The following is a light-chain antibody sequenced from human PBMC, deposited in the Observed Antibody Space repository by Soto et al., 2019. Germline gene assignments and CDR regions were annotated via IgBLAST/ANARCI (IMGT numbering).Light chain of an antibody. CDR1: QSVSSN. J-gene: IGKJ4*01. CDR3: QQYYSFPT. CDR2: GAS. V-gene: IGKV3-15*01. Sequence: EIVMTQSPATLSVSPGERATLSCRASQSVSSNLAWYQQKPGQAPRLLIYGASTRATGIPARFSGSGSGTEFTLTISSLQSEDFATYYCQQYYSFPTFGGGTKVEIK.